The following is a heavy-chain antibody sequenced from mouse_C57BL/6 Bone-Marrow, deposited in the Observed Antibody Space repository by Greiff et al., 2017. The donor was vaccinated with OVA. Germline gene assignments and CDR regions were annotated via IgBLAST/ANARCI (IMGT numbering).Heavy chain of an antibody. CDR3: ANRPSGILYAMDY. CDR1: GFTFTSYD. Sequence: VQLLQSGPELVKPGASVKLSCKASGFTFTSYDINWVNQTPGQGLEWIGWIYPRDGSTKYNEKFKGKTTFTIDTSSSTAYMELHSLTSEDSAVSFCANRPSGILYAMDYWGQGTSVTVSS. D-gene: IGHD1-3*01. CDR2: IYPRDGST. J-gene: IGHJ4*01. V-gene: IGHV1-85*01.